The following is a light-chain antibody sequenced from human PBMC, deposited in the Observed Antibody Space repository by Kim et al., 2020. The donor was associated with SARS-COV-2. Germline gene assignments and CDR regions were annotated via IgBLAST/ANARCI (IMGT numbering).Light chain of an antibody. J-gene: IGLJ6*01. Sequence: ALGQTAGITGGRNNIGSKNVHWYQQKPGQAPVLVIYRDSNRPSGIPERFSGSNSGNTATLTISRAQAGDEADYYCQVWDSSTADNVFGSGTKVTVL. V-gene: IGLV3-9*01. CDR1: NIGSKN. CDR3: QVWDSSTADNV. CDR2: RDS.